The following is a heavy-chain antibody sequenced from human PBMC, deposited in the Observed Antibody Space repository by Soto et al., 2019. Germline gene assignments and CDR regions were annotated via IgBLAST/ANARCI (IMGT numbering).Heavy chain of an antibody. CDR1: GFTFSSYA. J-gene: IGHJ3*02. D-gene: IGHD6-6*01. CDR3: ARDRVREYYSTSSYGSWAFDI. Sequence: EVQLLESGGGLVQPGGSLRLSCAASGFTFSSYAMSWVRQAPGKGLEWVSAISGSGGSTYYADSVKGRFTISRDNSKNTLYLQMNSLRAEDTAVYYCARDRVREYYSTSSYGSWAFDIWGQGTMVTVSS. V-gene: IGHV3-23*01. CDR2: ISGSGGST.